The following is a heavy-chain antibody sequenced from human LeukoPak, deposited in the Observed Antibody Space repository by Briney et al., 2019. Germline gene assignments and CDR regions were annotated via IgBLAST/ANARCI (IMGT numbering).Heavy chain of an antibody. Sequence: GGSLRLSCAASGFTFSGSAMHWVRQASGKGLEWVGRIRSKANSYATAYAASVKGRFTISRDDSKNTAYLQMNSLKTEDTAVYYCTRLYDYGSNSGFDYWGQGTLVTVSS. CDR2: IRSKANSYAT. J-gene: IGHJ4*02. V-gene: IGHV3-73*01. CDR3: TRLYDYGSNSGFDY. CDR1: GFTFSGSA. D-gene: IGHD4-23*01.